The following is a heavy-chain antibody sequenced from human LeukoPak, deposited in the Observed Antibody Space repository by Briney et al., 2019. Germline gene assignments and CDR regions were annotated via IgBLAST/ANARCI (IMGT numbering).Heavy chain of an antibody. V-gene: IGHV3-66*01. J-gene: IGHJ4*02. Sequence: GESLKISCAASRFTISSNYMSWVRQAPGKGLDWVSVISSGGSTYYSDSVKGRFTISRDNSKNTLYLQMNTLRAEDTAVYYCARGLYSSGWYFDYWGQGTLVTVSS. D-gene: IGHD6-19*01. CDR2: ISSGGST. CDR3: ARGLYSSGWYFDY. CDR1: RFTISSNY.